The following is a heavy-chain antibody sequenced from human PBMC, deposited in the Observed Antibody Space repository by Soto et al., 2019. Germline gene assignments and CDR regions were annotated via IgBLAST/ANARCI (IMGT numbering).Heavy chain of an antibody. D-gene: IGHD4-17*01. CDR3: AKLPWADYGGIFDP. CDR1: GGSISSYY. Sequence: WETLSLTCIVSGGSISSYYWSWIRQPPGKGLEWIGYIYYSGSTNYNPSLKSRGTRSVDTSKNQFSLKLSSVTAAVTSVYYFAKLPWADYGGIFDPWGQGTLVTVSS. V-gene: IGHV4-59*01. CDR2: IYYSGST. J-gene: IGHJ5*02.